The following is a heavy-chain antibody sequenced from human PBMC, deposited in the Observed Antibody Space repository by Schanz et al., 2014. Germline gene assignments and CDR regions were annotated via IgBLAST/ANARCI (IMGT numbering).Heavy chain of an antibody. V-gene: IGHV3-30*04. J-gene: IGHJ3*01. Sequence: QVQLVESGGGVVQPGTSLRLSCAASGFTFRGHAMHWVRQAPGQGLEKVAGTSTDGTKTYYAASVRGRFTISRDNSKNTVYLQMNSLRSEDTAVYYCTRVRGGWINHNDALDLWGQGTMVSVSS. D-gene: IGHD2-15*01. CDR2: TSTDGTKT. CDR3: TRVRGGWINHNDALDL. CDR1: GFTFRGHA.